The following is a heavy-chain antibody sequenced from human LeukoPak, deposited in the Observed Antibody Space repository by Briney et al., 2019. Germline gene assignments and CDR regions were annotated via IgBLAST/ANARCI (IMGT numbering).Heavy chain of an antibody. J-gene: IGHJ4*02. CDR2: IKQDGSEK. CDR1: GFTFSSYW. Sequence: PGGSLRLSCAASGFTFSSYWMSWVRQARGKGLEWVPNIKQDGSEKYYVDSVKGRFTISRDNAKNSLYLQMNSLRAEDTAVYYCASLAVAGTPFDYWGQGTLVTVSS. CDR3: ASLAVAGTPFDY. V-gene: IGHV3-7*01. D-gene: IGHD6-19*01.